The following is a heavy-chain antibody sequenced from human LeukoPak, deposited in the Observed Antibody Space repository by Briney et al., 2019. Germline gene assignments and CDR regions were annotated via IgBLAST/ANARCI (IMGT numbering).Heavy chain of an antibody. D-gene: IGHD4-17*01. J-gene: IGHJ3*02. CDR3: VRDRAVSPFPPDAFDM. CDR1: GFTFSNYW. CDR2: INSDGSST. V-gene: IGHV3-74*01. Sequence: PGRSLTLSCSASGFTFSNYWMHWVRQAPGKGLVWVSRINSDGSSTKYADSVKGRFIISRDNAKNTLYLQMNSLRAEDTAVYYCVRDRAVSPFPPDAFDMWGQGTMVTVAS.